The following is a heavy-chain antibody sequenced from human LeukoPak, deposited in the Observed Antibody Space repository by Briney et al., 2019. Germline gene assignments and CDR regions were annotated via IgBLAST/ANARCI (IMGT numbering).Heavy chain of an antibody. Sequence: GASVTVSCKASGYTFTGYYMHWVRQAPGQGLEWMGWINPNSGGTNYAQKFQGRVTMTRDTSISTAYMELSRLRSDDTAVYYCARDYDFWSGNIDYWGQGTLVTVSS. CDR1: GYTFTGYY. V-gene: IGHV1-2*02. J-gene: IGHJ4*02. CDR3: ARDYDFWSGNIDY. CDR2: INPNSGGT. D-gene: IGHD3-3*01.